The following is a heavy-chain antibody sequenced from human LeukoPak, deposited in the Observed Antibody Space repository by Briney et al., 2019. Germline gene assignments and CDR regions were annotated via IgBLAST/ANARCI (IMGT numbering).Heavy chain of an antibody. D-gene: IGHD3-10*01. CDR2: IIGGGGST. CDR3: AKDLSWFGGSLATFGY. J-gene: IGHJ4*02. Sequence: GGSLRLSCAASGFPFSSHGMSWVRQAPGKGLEWVSGIIGGGGSTYYADSVKGRFTISGDNSRNTLFLQMNSLSAEDTAVYYCAKDLSWFGGSLATFGYWGQGTLATVSS. CDR1: GFPFSSHG. V-gene: IGHV3-23*01.